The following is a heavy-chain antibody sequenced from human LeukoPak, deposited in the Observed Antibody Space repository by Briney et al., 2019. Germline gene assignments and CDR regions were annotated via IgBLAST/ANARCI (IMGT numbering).Heavy chain of an antibody. Sequence: SETLSLTCTVSGGSISSSSYYWGWIRQPPGKGLEWIGEINHSGSTNYNPSLKSRVTISVDTSKNQFSLKLSSVTAADTAVYYCANRRLSYDFWSGSRPGWFDPWGQGTLVTVSS. D-gene: IGHD3-3*01. V-gene: IGHV4-39*07. CDR3: ANRRLSYDFWSGSRPGWFDP. CDR1: GGSISSSSYY. CDR2: INHSGST. J-gene: IGHJ5*02.